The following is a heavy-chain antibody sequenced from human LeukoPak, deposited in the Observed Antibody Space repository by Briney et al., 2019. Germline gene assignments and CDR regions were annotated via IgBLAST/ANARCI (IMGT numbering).Heavy chain of an antibody. J-gene: IGHJ4*02. D-gene: IGHD1-26*01. CDR3: VSGSKRELEN. CDR2: ISGNGGST. Sequence: GGSLRLSCAASGFTFSSYSMNWVRQAPGKGLEYVSAISGNGGSTYYANSVKGRFTISRDNSKNTLYLQMGSLRAEDMTVYYCVSGSKRELENWGRGTLVTVSS. CDR1: GFTFSSYS. V-gene: IGHV3-64*01.